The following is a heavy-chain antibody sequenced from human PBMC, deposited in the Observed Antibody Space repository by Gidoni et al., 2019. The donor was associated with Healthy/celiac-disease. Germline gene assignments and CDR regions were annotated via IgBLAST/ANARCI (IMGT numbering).Heavy chain of an antibody. CDR3: ARDSWGTIAVAGPRKYYYYGMDV. CDR2: IIPIFGTA. J-gene: IGHJ6*02. V-gene: IGHV1-69*01. CDR1: GGTFSSYA. D-gene: IGHD6-19*01. Sequence: QVQLVQSGAEVKKPGSSVKVSCKASGGTFSSYALRWVRQAPGQGLEWMGGIIPIFGTANYAQKCQGRVTITADESTSTAYMELSSLRSEDTAVYYCARDSWGTIAVAGPRKYYYYGMDVWGQGTTVTVSS.